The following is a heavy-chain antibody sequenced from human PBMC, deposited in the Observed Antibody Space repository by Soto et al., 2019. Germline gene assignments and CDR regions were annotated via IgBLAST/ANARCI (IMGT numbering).Heavy chain of an antibody. CDR3: ARGYDSSGYYYTPLGY. CDR1: GFTVSSNY. CDR2: IYSGGST. D-gene: IGHD3-22*01. Sequence: VGSLRLSCAASGFTVSSNYMSWVRQAPGKGLEWVSVIYSGGSTYYADSVKGRFTISRDNSKNTLYLQMNSLRAEDTAVYYCARGYDSSGYYYTPLGYWGQGTLVTVSS. V-gene: IGHV3-53*01. J-gene: IGHJ4*02.